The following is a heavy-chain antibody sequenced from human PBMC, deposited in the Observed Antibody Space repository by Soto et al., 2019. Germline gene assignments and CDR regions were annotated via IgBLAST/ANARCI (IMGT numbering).Heavy chain of an antibody. V-gene: IGHV3-23*01. CDR1: GFTFSSYA. J-gene: IGHJ6*02. CDR3: AKCPNKYDIMTGYYLYGMDV. Sequence: GGSLRLSCAASGFTFSSYAMSWVRQAPGKGLEWVSAISGSGGSTYYADSVKGRFTISRDNSKNTLYLQMNSLRAEDTAVYYCAKCPNKYDIMTGYYLYGMDVWGQGTTVTVSS. D-gene: IGHD3-9*01. CDR2: ISGSGGST.